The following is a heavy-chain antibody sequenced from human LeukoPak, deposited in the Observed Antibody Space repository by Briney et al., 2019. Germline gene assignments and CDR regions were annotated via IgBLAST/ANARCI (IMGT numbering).Heavy chain of an antibody. V-gene: IGHV4-31*03. CDR2: IYYSGST. CDR3: ARTLAYCGGDCYSYYYYYGMDV. J-gene: IGHJ6*02. CDR1: GGSISSGGYY. Sequence: PSETLSLTCTVSGGSISSGGYYWSWIRQHPGKGLEWIGYIYYSGSTYYNPSLKSRVTISVDTSKNQFSLKLSSVTAADTAVYYCARTLAYCGGDCYSYYYYYGMDVWGQGTTVTVSS. D-gene: IGHD2-21*02.